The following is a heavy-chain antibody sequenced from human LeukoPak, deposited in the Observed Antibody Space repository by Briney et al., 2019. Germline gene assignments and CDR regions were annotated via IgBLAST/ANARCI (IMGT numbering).Heavy chain of an antibody. Sequence: GGSLRLSCAASEFIVSINYMTWVRQAPGKGLEWVSLIYSRGDTKYADSVKGRFTISRDNSKNTLYLQMSSLRTEDTAVYYCAGAYVYSGSYYIDYWGQGTLVTVSS. CDR1: EFIVSINY. CDR2: IYSRGDT. J-gene: IGHJ4*02. D-gene: IGHD3-10*01. V-gene: IGHV3-53*01. CDR3: AGAYVYSGSYYIDY.